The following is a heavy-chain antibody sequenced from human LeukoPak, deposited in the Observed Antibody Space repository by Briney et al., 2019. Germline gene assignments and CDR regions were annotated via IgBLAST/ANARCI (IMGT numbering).Heavy chain of an antibody. D-gene: IGHD2-15*01. CDR2: ISSNGGST. V-gene: IGHV3-64D*09. CDR1: GFTFSSYA. Sequence: PGGSLRLSCSASGFTFSSYAMHWVRQAPGKGLEYVSAISSNGGSTYYADSVKGRFTISRDNSKNTLYLQMSSLRAEDTAVYYCRVAPLGDAFDIWGQGTMVTVSS. J-gene: IGHJ3*02. CDR3: RVAPLGDAFDI.